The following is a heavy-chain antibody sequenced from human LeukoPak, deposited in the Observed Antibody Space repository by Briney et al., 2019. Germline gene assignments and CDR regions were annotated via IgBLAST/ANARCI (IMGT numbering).Heavy chain of an antibody. V-gene: IGHV4-4*07. D-gene: IGHD2-15*01. CDR1: GASISGYW. CDR2: MYTDGDT. CDR3: VRAPAGCGGTCPFDS. J-gene: IGHJ4*02. Sequence: SETLSLTCDVSGASISGYWWSWIRQPAGKGLEWIGRMYTDGDTNYNPALESRVTVSVDTSKNLFSLKLIPVTAADTAVYYCVRAPAGCGGTCPFDSWGQGTLVTVSS.